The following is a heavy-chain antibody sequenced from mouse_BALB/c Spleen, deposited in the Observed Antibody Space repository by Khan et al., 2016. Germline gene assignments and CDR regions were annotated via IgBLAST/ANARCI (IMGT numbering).Heavy chain of an antibody. Sequence: QIQLVQSGPELKKPGETVKISCKASGYTFTNYGMNWVKQAPGKGLEWMGWINTNTEEPKYAEEFKGRFAFSLETSANTAYLQLNNLKNENTATYVCARYRYYYGSSRYFDVWGAGTTVTVSS. D-gene: IGHD1-1*01. J-gene: IGHJ1*01. CDR3: ARYRYYYGSSRYFDV. CDR1: GYTFTNYG. V-gene: IGHV9-3*02. CDR2: INTNTEEP.